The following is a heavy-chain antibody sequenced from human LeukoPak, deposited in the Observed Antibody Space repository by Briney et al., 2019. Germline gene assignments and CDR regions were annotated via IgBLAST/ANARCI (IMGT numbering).Heavy chain of an antibody. CDR3: ARGRPGPAGAGTYDF. V-gene: IGHV1-8*01. Sequence: ASVKVPCKASGYTFTTSDINWVRQAPGQGLEWMGWMNPNSGKTGSAQKFQGRLTMTKNTSTTTAYMEVTGLRFDDTAIYYCARGRPGPAGAGTYDFWGQGTLITVSS. CDR2: MNPNSGKT. J-gene: IGHJ4*02. CDR1: GYTFTTSD. D-gene: IGHD6-13*01.